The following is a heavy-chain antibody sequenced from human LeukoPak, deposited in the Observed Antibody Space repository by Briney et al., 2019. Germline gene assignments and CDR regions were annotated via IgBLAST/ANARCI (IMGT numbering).Heavy chain of an antibody. CDR2: IYTSGST. CDR1: GGSISSYY. V-gene: IGHV4-4*07. CDR3: ARVGYNWNDPVGAFDI. J-gene: IGHJ3*02. D-gene: IGHD1-20*01. Sequence: SETLSLTCTVSGGSISSYYWSWIRQPAGEGLEWIGRIYTSGSTNYNPSLKSRVTMSVDTSKNQFSLKLSSVTAADTAVYYCARVGYNWNDPVGAFDIWGQGTMVTVSS.